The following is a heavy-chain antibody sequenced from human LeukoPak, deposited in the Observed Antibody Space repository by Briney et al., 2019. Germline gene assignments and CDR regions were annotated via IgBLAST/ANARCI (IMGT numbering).Heavy chain of an antibody. D-gene: IGHD1-26*01. CDR1: GASISSSSYY. V-gene: IGHV4-39*07. J-gene: IGHJ4*02. Sequence: PSETLSLTCSVSGASISSSSYYWGWIRQPPGKGLEWIGSIYYSGSTYYNPSLKSRVTISVDTSKNQFSLKLSSVTAADTAVYYCARVRWEIQIDYWGQGTLVTVSS. CDR3: ARVRWEIQIDY. CDR2: IYYSGST.